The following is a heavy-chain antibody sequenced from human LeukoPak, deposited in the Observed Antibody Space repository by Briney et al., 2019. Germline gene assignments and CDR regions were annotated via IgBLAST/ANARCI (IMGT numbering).Heavy chain of an antibody. CDR3: ARRQTTVTTWATLDYYMDV. CDR1: GYRFTSYW. J-gene: IGHJ6*03. CDR2: IYPGDSDT. Sequence: GESLKISCKGSGYRFTSYWIGWVRQMPGKGLEWMGIIYPGDSDTRYSPSFQGQVTISADKSISTAYLQWSSLKASDTAMYYCARRQTTVTTWATLDYYMDVWGKGTTVTVSS. V-gene: IGHV5-51*01. D-gene: IGHD4-17*01.